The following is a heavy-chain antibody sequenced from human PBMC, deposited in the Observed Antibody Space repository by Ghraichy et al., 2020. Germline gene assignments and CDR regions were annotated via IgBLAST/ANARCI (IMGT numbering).Heavy chain of an antibody. CDR2: INHSGST. CDR1: GGSFSGYY. J-gene: IGHJ5*02. D-gene: IGHD3-3*01. Sequence: SQTLSLTCAVYGGSFSGYYWSWIRQPPGKGLEWIGEINHSGSTNYNPSLKSRVTISVDTSKNQFSRKLSSVTAADTAVYYCARRESRITIFGVATSWFDPWGQGTLVTVSS. CDR3: ARRESRITIFGVATSWFDP. V-gene: IGHV4-34*01.